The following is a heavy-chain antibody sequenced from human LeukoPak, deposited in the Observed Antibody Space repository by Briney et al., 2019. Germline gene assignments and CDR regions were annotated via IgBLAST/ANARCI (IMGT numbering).Heavy chain of an antibody. V-gene: IGHV4-61*02. D-gene: IGHD1-7*01. CDR3: ARDSVNWNYRRYYYMDV. CDR1: GGSISSGSYY. CDR2: IYTDGST. J-gene: IGHJ6*03. Sequence: PSETLSLTCTVSGGSISSGSYYWSWIRQPAGKGLEWIGRIYTDGSTYYNPSLKSRVTISVDTSKNQFSLKLSSVTAADTAVYYCARDSVNWNYRRYYYMDVWGKGTTVTVSS.